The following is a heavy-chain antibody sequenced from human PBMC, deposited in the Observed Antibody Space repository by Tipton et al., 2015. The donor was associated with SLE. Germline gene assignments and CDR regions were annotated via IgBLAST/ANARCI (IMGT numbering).Heavy chain of an antibody. J-gene: IGHJ3*01. CDR1: GGSISSHY. Sequence: LRLSCTVSGGSISSHYWSWLRQPPGKGLEWIGYISYSGNTNYSPSLRSRLTISGDTFKNQFSLKLSSVTAADTAVYYCARVGAAISAFDLWGQGTMVTVYS. CDR2: ISYSGNT. D-gene: IGHD1-26*01. CDR3: ARVGAAISAFDL. V-gene: IGHV4-59*11.